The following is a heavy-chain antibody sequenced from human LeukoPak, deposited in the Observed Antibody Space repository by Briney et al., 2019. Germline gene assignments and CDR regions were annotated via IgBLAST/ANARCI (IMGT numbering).Heavy chain of an antibody. CDR3: ARDLGYYDSSGYYFSSELNYYYGMDV. CDR2: ISSSGSTI. V-gene: IGHV3-11*01. CDR1: GFTFSDYY. J-gene: IGHJ6*02. Sequence: GGSLRHSCSASGFTFSDYYMSWIRQAPGKGLEWVSYISSSGSTIYYADSVKGRFTISRDNAKNSLYLQMNGLRAEDTAVYYCARDLGYYDSSGYYFSSELNYYYGMDVWGQGTTVTVSS. D-gene: IGHD3-22*01.